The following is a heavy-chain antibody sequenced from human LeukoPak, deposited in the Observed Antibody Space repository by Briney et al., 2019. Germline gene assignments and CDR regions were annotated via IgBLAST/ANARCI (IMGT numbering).Heavy chain of an antibody. CDR1: GYTFTSYG. Sequence: ASVKVSCKASGYTFTSYGISWVRQAPGQGLEWMGWISAYNGNTNYAQKLQGRVTMTTDTSTSTAYMELRSLRSDDTAAYYCARGDGVVVAAPFGYWGQGTLVTVSS. J-gene: IGHJ4*02. D-gene: IGHD2-15*01. V-gene: IGHV1-18*01. CDR2: ISAYNGNT. CDR3: ARGDGVVVAAPFGY.